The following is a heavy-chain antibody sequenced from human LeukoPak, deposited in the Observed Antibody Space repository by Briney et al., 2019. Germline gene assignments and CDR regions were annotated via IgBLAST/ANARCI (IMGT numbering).Heavy chain of an antibody. CDR1: GYTFTGYY. V-gene: IGHV1-2*02. Sequence: GASVKVSCKASGYTFTGYYMHWVRQAPGQGLEWMGWINPNSGGTNYAQKFQGRVTMTRDMSISTAYMELSRLRSDDTAVYYCARDHPRAIFGVVISYGMDVWGQGTTVTVSS. CDR2: INPNSGGT. D-gene: IGHD3-3*01. CDR3: ARDHPRAIFGVVISYGMDV. J-gene: IGHJ6*02.